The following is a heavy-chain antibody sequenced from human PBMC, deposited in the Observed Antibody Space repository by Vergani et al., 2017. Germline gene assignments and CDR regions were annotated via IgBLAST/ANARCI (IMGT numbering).Heavy chain of an antibody. CDR2: ISGSGGST. J-gene: IGHJ3*02. CDR3: AKDQRRYCGSTSCTDAFDI. Sequence: EVQLLESGGGLVQPGGSLRLSCAASGFTFSSYAMSWVRQAPGKGLEWVSAISGSGGSTYYADSVKGRFTISRDNSKNTLYLQMNSLRAEDTAVYYCAKDQRRYCGSTSCTDAFDIWGQGTMVTVSS. V-gene: IGHV3-23*01. CDR1: GFTFSSYA. D-gene: IGHD2-2*01.